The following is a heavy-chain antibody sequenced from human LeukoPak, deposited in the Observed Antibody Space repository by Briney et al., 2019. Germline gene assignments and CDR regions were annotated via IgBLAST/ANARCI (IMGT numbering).Heavy chain of an antibody. CDR1: GYSISSGYY. J-gene: IGHJ5*02. CDR3: ARFRITMVRGHSNWFDP. D-gene: IGHD3-10*01. V-gene: IGHV4-38-2*02. CDR2: IYHSGST. Sequence: SETLSLTCTVSGYSISSGYYWGWIRQPPGKGLEWIGSIYHSGSTSYNPSLKSRVTISVDTSKNQFSLKLSSVTAADTAVYYCARFRITMVRGHSNWFDPWGQGTLVTVSS.